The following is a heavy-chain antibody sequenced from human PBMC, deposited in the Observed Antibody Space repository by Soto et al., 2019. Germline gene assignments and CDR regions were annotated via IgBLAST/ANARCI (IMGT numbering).Heavy chain of an antibody. CDR2: IYYSGST. Sequence: PSETLSLTCTVSGGSISSSSVYWGWIRQPPGKGLEWIGYIYYSGSTYYNPSLKSRVTISVDTSKNQFSLKLSSVTAADTAVYYCARDPEIIKYGSGSYSPSGFDPWGQGTLVTVSS. CDR3: ARDPEIIKYGSGSYSPSGFDP. D-gene: IGHD3-10*01. J-gene: IGHJ5*02. V-gene: IGHV4-31*03. CDR1: GGSISSSSVY.